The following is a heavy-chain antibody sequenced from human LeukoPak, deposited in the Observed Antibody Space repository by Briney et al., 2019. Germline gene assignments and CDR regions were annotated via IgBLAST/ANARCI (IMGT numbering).Heavy chain of an antibody. J-gene: IGHJ4*02. CDR2: INAYNGNT. D-gene: IGHD3-9*01. Sequence: ASVKVSCKASGYTFTSYGISWVRQAPGQGLEWMGWINAYNGNTNYAQKLQGRVTMTTDTSTSTAYMELRSLRSDDTAVYYCARDSERYFDWFPRSPFDYWGQGTLVTVSS. CDR1: GYTFTSYG. V-gene: IGHV1-18*01. CDR3: ARDSERYFDWFPRSPFDY.